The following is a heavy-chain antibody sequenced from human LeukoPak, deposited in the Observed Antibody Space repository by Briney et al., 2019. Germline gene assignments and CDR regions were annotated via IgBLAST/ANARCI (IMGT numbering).Heavy chain of an antibody. D-gene: IGHD5-12*01. CDR2: INPNSGGT. Sequence: GASVKVSCKASGYTFTGYYMHWVRQAPGQGLEWMGWINPNSGGTNYAQKFQGRVTMTRDTSISTAYMELSRLRSDDTAVYYCARVSRLRLYIRPGEFDYWGQGTLVTVSS. CDR3: ARVSRLRLYIRPGEFDY. CDR1: GYTFTGYY. V-gene: IGHV1-2*02. J-gene: IGHJ4*02.